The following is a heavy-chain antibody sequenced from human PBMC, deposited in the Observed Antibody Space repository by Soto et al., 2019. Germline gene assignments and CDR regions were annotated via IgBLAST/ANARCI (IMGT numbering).Heavy chain of an antibody. Sequence: GGSLRLSCAASGFTFSSYGMHWVRQAPGKGLEWVAVISYDGSNKYYADSVKGRFTISRDNSKNTLYLQMNSLRAEDTAVYYWGKARERVNSSSSYRAVGGKGTRVTVPS. J-gene: IGHJ6*03. CDR1: GFTFSSYG. V-gene: IGHV3-30*18. CDR3: GKARERVNSSSSYRAV. CDR2: ISYDGSNK. D-gene: IGHD6-13*01.